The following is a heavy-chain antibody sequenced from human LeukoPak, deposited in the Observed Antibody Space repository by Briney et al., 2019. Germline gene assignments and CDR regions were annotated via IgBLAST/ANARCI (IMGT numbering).Heavy chain of an antibody. Sequence: PGGSLRLSCTASGFIFSDYAMSWVRQAPGKGLEWVSGISGDGAFTYYGDSVKGRFTISRDNSKNTLYLQMNSLTAEDTAVYFCVRDRFRMDVWGKGTTVIVSS. CDR1: GFIFSDYA. CDR2: ISGDGAFT. CDR3: VRDRFRMDV. J-gene: IGHJ6*03. V-gene: IGHV3-23*01. D-gene: IGHD3-10*01.